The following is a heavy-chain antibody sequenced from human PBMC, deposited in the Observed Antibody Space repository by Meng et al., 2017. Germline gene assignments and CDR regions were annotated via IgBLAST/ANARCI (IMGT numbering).Heavy chain of an antibody. CDR2: INTNTGNP. Sequence: QVQLVQSGSEFKKPGASVEVSCQASGYTFTSYAMNWVRQAPGQGLEWMGWINTNTGNPTYAQGFTGRFVFSLDTSVSTAYLQISSLKAEDTAVYYCARSDFDSSGYLYYFDYWGPGTLVTVSS. V-gene: IGHV7-4-1*02. CDR3: ARSDFDSSGYLYYFDY. D-gene: IGHD3-22*01. J-gene: IGHJ4*02. CDR1: GYTFTSYA.